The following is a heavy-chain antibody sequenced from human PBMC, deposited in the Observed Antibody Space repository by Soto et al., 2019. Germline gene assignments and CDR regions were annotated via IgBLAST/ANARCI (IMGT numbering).Heavy chain of an antibody. J-gene: IGHJ4*02. Sequence: QVQLVQSGAEVKKPGASVKVSCKASGYTFSGSVMHWVRQAPGQGLEWMGWINADNGNTKYSQKFQGRVTMTWDTSASTAYMELRSLRSEDADIYYCSCEIDATTATSLDYWGQGTLVTVSS. D-gene: IGHD4-17*01. V-gene: IGHV1-3*01. CDR2: INADNGNT. CDR3: SCEIDATTATSLDY. CDR1: GYTFSGSV.